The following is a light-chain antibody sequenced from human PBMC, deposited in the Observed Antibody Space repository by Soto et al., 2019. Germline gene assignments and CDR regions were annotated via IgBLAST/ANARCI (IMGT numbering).Light chain of an antibody. CDR1: SSDVGGYNY. V-gene: IGLV2-14*01. J-gene: IGLJ1*01. CDR2: DVS. CDR3: SSSTSTGPLL. Sequence: QSVLAQPASVSGSPGQSITISCTGSSSDVGGYNYVSWYQQHPGKAPKLMIYDVSNRPSGVSNRFSGSKSGNTASLTISGLQAEAEADYHCSSSTSTGPLLFGTGTKVTVL.